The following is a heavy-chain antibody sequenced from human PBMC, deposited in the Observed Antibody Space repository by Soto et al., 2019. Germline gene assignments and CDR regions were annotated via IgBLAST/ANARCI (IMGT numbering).Heavy chain of an antibody. D-gene: IGHD3-10*01. Sequence: SETLSLTCTASGDSISTGSYHWGWIRQPPGKGLEWIGTIYYSGSTNYNPSLKSRVTISVDTSKNQFSLKLSSVTAADTAVYYCARGRRYYGSGSYYNANYYYYGMDVWGQGTTVTVSS. CDR2: IYYSGST. CDR1: GDSISTGSYH. V-gene: IGHV4-39*07. CDR3: ARGRRYYGSGSYYNANYYYYGMDV. J-gene: IGHJ6*02.